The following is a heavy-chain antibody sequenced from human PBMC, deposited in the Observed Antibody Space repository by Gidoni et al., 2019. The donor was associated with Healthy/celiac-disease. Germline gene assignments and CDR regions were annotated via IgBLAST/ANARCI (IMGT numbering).Heavy chain of an antibody. Sequence: EVQLLESGGGLVQPGGSLRLSCAASGFTFSSYAMSWVRQAPGKGLEWVSAISGSGGSTYYADSVKGRFTISRDNSKNTLYLQMNSLRAEDTAVYYCAKASVAGPYYYYYYGMDVWGQGTTVTVSS. CDR3: AKASVAGPYYYYYYGMDV. J-gene: IGHJ6*02. CDR1: GFTFSSYA. CDR2: ISGSGGST. D-gene: IGHD6-19*01. V-gene: IGHV3-23*01.